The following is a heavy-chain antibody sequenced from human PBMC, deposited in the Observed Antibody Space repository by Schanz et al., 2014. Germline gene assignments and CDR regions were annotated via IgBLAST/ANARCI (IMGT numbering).Heavy chain of an antibody. Sequence: QVQLVQSWAEVKGPGASVKVSCKASGYTFSDYYIHWVRQAPGQGLEWMGWISAYNGNTNYAQKLQGRVTMTTVSSTSTAYMELRSLRSDDTAVYYCARNIIATARAYAIWGQGTMVTVSS. CDR1: GYTFSDYY. J-gene: IGHJ3*02. CDR2: ISAYNGNT. CDR3: ARNIIATARAYAI. V-gene: IGHV1-18*04. D-gene: IGHD6-13*01.